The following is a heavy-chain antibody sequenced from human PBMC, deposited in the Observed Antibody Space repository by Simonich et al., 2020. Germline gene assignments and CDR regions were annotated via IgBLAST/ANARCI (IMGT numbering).Heavy chain of an antibody. V-gene: IGHV1-2*02. CDR3: ARDSYSSWYFDL. Sequence: QVQLVQSGAEVKKPGASVKVSCKASGYTFTGYYMHWVRQAPGQGLDGLGWITPHRSGTNYAQKFQGRVTMTRDTSISTAYMELSRLRSDDTAVYYCARDSYSSWYFDLWGRGTLVTVSS. J-gene: IGHJ2*01. CDR1: GYTFTGYY. CDR2: ITPHRSGT. D-gene: IGHD6-13*01.